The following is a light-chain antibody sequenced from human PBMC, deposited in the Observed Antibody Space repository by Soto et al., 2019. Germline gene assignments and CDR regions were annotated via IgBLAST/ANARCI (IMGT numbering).Light chain of an antibody. J-gene: IGKJ3*01. V-gene: IGKV1-12*01. Sequence: DIQMTQSPSSVSASIGDRVTITCRASQGISSWLVWYQQKPGKAPKLLIYAASSLQSGVPSRFSGSASGTDFTLTISSLRPEDFATYYCQQANSFPHTFGPGTKVDIK. CDR2: AAS. CDR1: QGISSW. CDR3: QQANSFPHT.